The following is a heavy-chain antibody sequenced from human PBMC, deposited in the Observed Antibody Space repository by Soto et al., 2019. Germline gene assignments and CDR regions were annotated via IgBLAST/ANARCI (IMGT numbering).Heavy chain of an antibody. D-gene: IGHD6-19*01. J-gene: IGHJ4*02. CDR3: ARVYGIEVAGTLDF. CDR2: ISSGSSTI. V-gene: IGHV3-48*01. CDR1: VFTFSSYS. Sequence: EVQLVESGGGLVQPGGSLRLSCAASVFTFSSYSMNWVRQAPGKGLEWVSYISSGSSTIYYADSVKGRFTISRDNAKNSLYLQMNSRRAEDTAVYYWARVYGIEVAGTLDFWGQGTLVTVSS.